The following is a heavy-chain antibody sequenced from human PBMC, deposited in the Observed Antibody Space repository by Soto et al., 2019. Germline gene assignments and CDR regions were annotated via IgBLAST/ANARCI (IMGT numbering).Heavy chain of an antibody. D-gene: IGHD5-18*01. CDR3: ARVGGTGIQRPPVYYFDY. CDR1: GGSISSGGYY. Sequence: SETLSLTCTVSGGSISSGGYYRSWIRQHPGKGLEWIGYIYYSGSTYYNPSLKSRVTISVDTSKNQLSLKLSSVTAADTAVYYCARVGGTGIQRPPVYYFDYWGQGTLVTVSS. CDR2: IYYSGST. V-gene: IGHV4-31*03. J-gene: IGHJ4*02.